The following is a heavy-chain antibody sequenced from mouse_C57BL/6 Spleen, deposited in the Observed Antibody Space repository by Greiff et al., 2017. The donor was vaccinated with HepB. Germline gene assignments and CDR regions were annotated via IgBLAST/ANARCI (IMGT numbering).Heavy chain of an antibody. CDR3: ARGEVDY. CDR1: GFTFSSYA. CDR2: ISDGGSYT. V-gene: IGHV5-4*01. J-gene: IGHJ2*01. Sequence: EVQLVESGGGLVKPGGSLKLSCAASGFTFSSYAMSWVRQTPEKRLEWVATISDGGSYTYYPDNVKGRFTISRDNAKNNLYLQMSHLKSEDTAMYYCARGEVDYWGQGTTLTVSS.